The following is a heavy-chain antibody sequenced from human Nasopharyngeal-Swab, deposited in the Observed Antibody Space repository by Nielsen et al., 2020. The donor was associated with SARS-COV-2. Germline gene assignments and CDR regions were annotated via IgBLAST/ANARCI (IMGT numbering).Heavy chain of an antibody. D-gene: IGHD6-6*01. CDR1: GFTFDDYA. J-gene: IGHJ4*02. CDR2: ISCNSGSI. V-gene: IGHV3-9*01. Sequence: GGSLRLSCAASGFTFDDYAMHWVRQAPGKGLEWVSGISCNSGSIGYADSVKGRFTISRDNAKNSLYLQMNSLRAEDTALYYCAKTMVYSSSSYYFDYWGQGTLVTVSS. CDR3: AKTMVYSSSSYYFDY.